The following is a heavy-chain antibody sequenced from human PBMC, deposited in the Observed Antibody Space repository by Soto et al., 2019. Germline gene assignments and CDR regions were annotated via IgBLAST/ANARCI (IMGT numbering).Heavy chain of an antibody. Sequence: PSESLSLAWTVAGDSISSRIYYWGWIRHPPGKGRDWIGSIYYSRITYNNPSLRSPVSMSIDKSKHKLSLKLKSVTAAATALYFCARQRTSVVAKASFD. D-gene: IGHD5-12*01. J-gene: IGHJ4*01. CDR2: IYYSRIT. V-gene: IGHV4-39*01. CDR3: ARQRTSVVAKASFD. CDR1: GDSISSRIYY.